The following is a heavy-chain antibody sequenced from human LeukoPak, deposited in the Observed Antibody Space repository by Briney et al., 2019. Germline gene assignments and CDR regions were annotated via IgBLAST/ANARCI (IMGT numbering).Heavy chain of an antibody. V-gene: IGHV1-2*02. J-gene: IGHJ4*02. Sequence: GASVKVSCKATGYTFSGYYMYWMRQAPGQGLEWMGWIIPYSGAAYFAQKFQGRVTMTSDTSISTAYMELSGLRSDDTAVYYCARGPLIAIAGVQSTDLFYFEFWGQGTLVTVSA. CDR1: GYTFSGYY. CDR2: IIPYSGAA. D-gene: IGHD6-13*01. CDR3: ARGPLIAIAGVQSTDLFYFEF.